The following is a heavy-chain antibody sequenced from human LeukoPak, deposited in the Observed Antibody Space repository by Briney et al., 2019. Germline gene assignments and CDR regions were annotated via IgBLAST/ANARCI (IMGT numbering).Heavy chain of an antibody. Sequence: PSETLSLTCAVSGGSISSGGYSWSWIRQPPGKGLEWIGYIYYSGSTYYNPSLKSRVTISVDTSKNQFSLKLSSVTAADTAVYYCARGTYYYDSSGYYWIDYWGQGTLVTVSS. V-gene: IGHV4-30-4*07. CDR2: IYYSGST. J-gene: IGHJ4*02. CDR1: GGSISSGGYS. CDR3: ARGTYYYDSSGYYWIDY. D-gene: IGHD3-22*01.